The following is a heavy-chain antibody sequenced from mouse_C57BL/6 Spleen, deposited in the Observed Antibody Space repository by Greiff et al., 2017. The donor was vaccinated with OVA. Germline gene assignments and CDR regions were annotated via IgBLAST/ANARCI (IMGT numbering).Heavy chain of an antibody. CDR2: ISNGGGST. Sequence: EVQLVESGGGLVQPGGSLKLSCAASGFTFSDYYMYWVRQTPEKRLEWVAYISNGGGSTYYPDTVKGRFTISRDNAKNTLYLQMSRLKSEDTAMYYCARRYGSSSPWFAYWGQGTLVTVSA. CDR1: GFTFSDYY. D-gene: IGHD1-1*01. CDR3: ARRYGSSSPWFAY. J-gene: IGHJ3*01. V-gene: IGHV5-12*01.